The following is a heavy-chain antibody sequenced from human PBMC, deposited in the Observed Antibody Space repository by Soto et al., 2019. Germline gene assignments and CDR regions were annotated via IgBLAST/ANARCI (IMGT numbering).Heavy chain of an antibody. CDR1: GGTFSSYS. CDR2: IIPIFGTA. J-gene: IGHJ5*02. CDR3: ARAPYIVVMVAATDPTRGFDP. D-gene: IGHD2-15*01. Sequence: SVNVFFRASGGTFSSYSISWVRQAPGQWLELMGGIIPIFGTANYAQKFQGRVTITADESTSTAYMELSSLRSEDTAVYYCARAPYIVVMVAATDPTRGFDPWGQGTLVTVSS. V-gene: IGHV1-69*01.